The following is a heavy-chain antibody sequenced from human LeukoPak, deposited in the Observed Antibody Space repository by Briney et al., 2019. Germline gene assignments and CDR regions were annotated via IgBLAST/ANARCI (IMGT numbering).Heavy chain of an antibody. V-gene: IGHV3-7*01. J-gene: IGHJ4*02. D-gene: IGHD5-12*01. CDR3: AREGAPSGYDYHY. CDR1: GFTFSSYW. CDR2: IKQDGSEK. Sequence: GGSLRLSCAASGFTFSSYWMSWVRQAPGKGLEWVANIKQDGSEKYYVDSVKGRFTISRDNAKNSLYLQMNSLRVEDTAVYYCAREGAPSGYDYHYWGQGTLVTVSS.